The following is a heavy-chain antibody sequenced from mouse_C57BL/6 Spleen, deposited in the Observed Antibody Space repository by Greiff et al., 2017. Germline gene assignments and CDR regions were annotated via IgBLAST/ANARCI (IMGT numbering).Heavy chain of an antibody. V-gene: IGHV1-18*01. CDR2: INPNTGGT. CDR1: GYTFTDYN. D-gene: IGHD1-1*01. Sequence: EVMLVESGPELVKPGASVKIPCKASGYTFTDYNMDWVKQSHGKSLEWIGDINPNTGGTIYNQKFKGKATLTVDKSSSTAYMELRSLTSADTAVYYCARDGPQYYGRSYDWFAYWGQGTLVTVSA. CDR3: ARDGPQYYGRSYDWFAY. J-gene: IGHJ3*01.